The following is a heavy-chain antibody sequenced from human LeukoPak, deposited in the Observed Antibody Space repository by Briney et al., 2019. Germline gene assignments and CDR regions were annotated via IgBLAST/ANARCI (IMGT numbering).Heavy chain of an antibody. CDR2: MNPNSGNT. CDR3: ARVPARHRLSIYNWFDP. Sequence: ASVKVSCKASGYTFTSYDINRVRQATGQGLEWMGWMNPNSGNTGYAQKFQGRVTMTRNTSISTAYMELSSLRSEDTAVYYCARVPARHRLSIYNWFDPWGQGTLVTVSS. CDR1: GYTFTSYD. J-gene: IGHJ5*02. V-gene: IGHV1-8*01. D-gene: IGHD3-9*01.